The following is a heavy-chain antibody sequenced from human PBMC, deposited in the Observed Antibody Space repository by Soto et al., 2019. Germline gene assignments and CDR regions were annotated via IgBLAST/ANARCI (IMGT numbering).Heavy chain of an antibody. CDR1: GGTFRSYA. D-gene: IGHD2-8*01. CDR3: ARSMETNYFYCMDV. V-gene: IGHV1-69*01. Sequence: QVQLVQSGAEVREPGSSVKVSCEASGGTFRSYAINWVRQAPGQGLEWMGGIIPMFGKPNYAEKFLGRVTISADESTRTAYMEVIRLKSEDTAVYYCARSMETNYFYCMDVWGLGTTVTVSS. CDR2: IIPMFGKP. J-gene: IGHJ6*02.